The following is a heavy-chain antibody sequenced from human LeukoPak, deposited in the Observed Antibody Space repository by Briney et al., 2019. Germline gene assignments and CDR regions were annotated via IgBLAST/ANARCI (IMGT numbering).Heavy chain of an antibody. CDR3: TRAYGGIAATGQSSYYFDMDV. D-gene: IGHD6-25*01. Sequence: GGSLRLSCTVSGFNFGDYAMTWFRLAPGKGLEWVGFIRSKTYGGTTEYAASVKGRFTISRDDSKGIAYLQMNSLKTEDSAVYYCTRAYGGIAATGQSSYYFDMDVWGHGTTVTVSS. CDR1: GFNFGDYA. CDR2: IRSKTYGGTT. V-gene: IGHV3-49*03. J-gene: IGHJ6*02.